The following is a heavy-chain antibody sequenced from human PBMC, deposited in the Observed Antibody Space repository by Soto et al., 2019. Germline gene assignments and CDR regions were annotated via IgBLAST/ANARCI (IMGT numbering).Heavy chain of an antibody. CDR3: ARDLGTTVVTRAYYYGMDV. CDR1: GYTFTGYY. Sequence: GASVKVSCKASGYTFTGYYMHWVRQAPGQGLEWMGWINPNSGGTNYAQKFQGWVTMTRDTSISTAYMELSRLRSDDTAVYYCARDLGTTVVTRAYYYGMDVWGQGTTVTVSS. D-gene: IGHD4-17*01. J-gene: IGHJ6*02. V-gene: IGHV1-2*04. CDR2: INPNSGGT.